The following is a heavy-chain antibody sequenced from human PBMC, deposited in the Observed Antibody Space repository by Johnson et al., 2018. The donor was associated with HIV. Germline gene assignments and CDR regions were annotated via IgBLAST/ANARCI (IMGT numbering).Heavy chain of an antibody. D-gene: IGHD6-19*01. Sequence: VQLVESGGGLVQPGGSLRLSCAASGFTFSSYAMSWVRQAPGKGLEWVSAISGSGGSTYYADSVKGQFTVSRDNSKNTLYLQMNSLRHNDTAVYYCARAVARGQWLADGYIWGQGTTVTVSS. V-gene: IGHV3-23*04. CDR2: ISGSGGST. J-gene: IGHJ3*02. CDR3: ARAVARGQWLADGYI. CDR1: GFTFSSYA.